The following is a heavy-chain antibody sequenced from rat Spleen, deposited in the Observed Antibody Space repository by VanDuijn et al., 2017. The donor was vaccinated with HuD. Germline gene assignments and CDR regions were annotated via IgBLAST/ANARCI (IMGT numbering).Heavy chain of an antibody. D-gene: IGHD1-3*01. CDR2: ISYDGSST. CDR1: GFTFSDYY. J-gene: IGHJ4*01. V-gene: IGHV5-29*01. CDR3: ARRNYGPRDYVMDA. Sequence: EVQLVESDGGLVQPGRSLKLSCAASGFTFSDYYMAWVRQAPTKGLEWVATISYDGSSTYYRDSVKGRFTISRDNAKSTLYLQMDSLRSEDTATYYCARRNYGPRDYVMDAWGQGASVTVSS.